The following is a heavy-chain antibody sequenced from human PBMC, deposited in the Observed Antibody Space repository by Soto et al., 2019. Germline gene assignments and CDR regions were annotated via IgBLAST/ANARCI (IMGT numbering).Heavy chain of an antibody. CDR3: ARGGPVSVSPAWQLLGYFDY. CDR2: ISYTGAT. J-gene: IGHJ4*02. CDR1: GGSISRGAYF. V-gene: IGHV4-31*03. D-gene: IGHD2-15*01. Sequence: QVHLQESGPGQVRPSQTLSLSCSVSGGSISRGAYFWTWIRQFPGKGLEWIAYISYTGATYYNPSLKSRVTILAGTSKIQFCLKLNSVTAADTAVYYCARGGPVSVSPAWQLLGYFDYWGQGTLVTVSS.